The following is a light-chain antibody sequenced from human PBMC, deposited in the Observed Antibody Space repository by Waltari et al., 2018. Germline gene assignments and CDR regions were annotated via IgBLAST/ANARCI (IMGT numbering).Light chain of an antibody. CDR1: RSDVGGYNY. J-gene: IGLJ2*01. CDR3: SSYISSDTLEL. Sequence: HSALTQPASVSGSPGQSITISCTVTRSDVGGYNYVSWYQQHPGKAPKLMIYDVSNRPSGVSNRFSGSKSGNTASLTISGLQAEDEADYYCSSYISSDTLELFGGGTSLTVL. V-gene: IGLV2-14*03. CDR2: DVS.